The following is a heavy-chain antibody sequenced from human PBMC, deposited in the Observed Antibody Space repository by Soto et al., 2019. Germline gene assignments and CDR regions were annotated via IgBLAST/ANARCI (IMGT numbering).Heavy chain of an antibody. V-gene: IGHV3-23*01. CDR2: ISGSGGST. D-gene: IGHD2-21*02. CDR1: GFTFSSYA. J-gene: IGHJ4*02. Sequence: GGSLRLSCAASGFTFSSYAMSWVRQAPGKGLEWVSAISGSGGSTYYADSVKGRFTISRDNSKNTLYLQMNSLRAEDTAVYYCAKDKVRSGDWPHFDYWGQGTLVTVSS. CDR3: AKDKVRSGDWPHFDY.